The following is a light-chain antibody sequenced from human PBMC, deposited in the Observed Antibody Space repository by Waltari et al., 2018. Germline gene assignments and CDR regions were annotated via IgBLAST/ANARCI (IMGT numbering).Light chain of an antibody. V-gene: IGLV1-44*01. CDR3: VAWDVSLSGYV. J-gene: IGLJ1*01. CDR2: HDN. Sequence: QSVVTQPPSVSGTPGQRVTISCSGSSSNIGSKPVNWYQQFQETAPKLLLHHDNPRPSGVPDRFSGSKSGTSASLAISGLQSEDEADYYCVAWDVSLSGYVFGTGTKVTVL. CDR1: SSNIGSKP.